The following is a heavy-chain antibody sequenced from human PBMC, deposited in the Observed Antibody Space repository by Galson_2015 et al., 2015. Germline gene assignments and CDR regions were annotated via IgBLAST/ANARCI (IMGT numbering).Heavy chain of an antibody. CDR1: GFTFNSYG. Sequence: SLRLSCAASGFTFNSYGMHWVRQAPGKGLEWVAVIWYDGSNKDYADSVKGRFTISRDNSKNTLYLQMNSLRAEDTAVYYCARDLCSSTSCYSRGNWFDPWGQGTLVTVSS. CDR2: IWYDGSNK. CDR3: ARDLCSSTSCYSRGNWFDP. V-gene: IGHV3-33*01. D-gene: IGHD2-2*02. J-gene: IGHJ5*02.